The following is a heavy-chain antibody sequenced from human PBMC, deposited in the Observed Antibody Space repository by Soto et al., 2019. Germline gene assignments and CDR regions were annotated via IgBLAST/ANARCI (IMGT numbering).Heavy chain of an antibody. CDR1: RGTFSSYA. J-gene: IGHJ4*02. CDR3: ATTPNISSFLDS. D-gene: IGHD2-15*01. Sequence: QVQLVQSGAEVKKPGSSVKVSCRATRGTFSSYAFYWVRQAPGQGLEWMGGILPLFGTPNYAQQFQGRITITADESTSTAYMELRSLTSEDTAVYYCATTPNISSFLDSWGQGTLVSVSS. CDR2: ILPLFGTP. V-gene: IGHV1-69*01.